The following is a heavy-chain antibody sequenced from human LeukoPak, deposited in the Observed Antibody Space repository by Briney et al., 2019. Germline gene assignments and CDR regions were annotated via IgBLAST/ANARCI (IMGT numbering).Heavy chain of an antibody. Sequence: PSETLSLTCAVYGGSFSGYYWSWIRQPPGKGLEWIGEINHSGSTNYNPSLKSRVTISVDTSKNQFSLKLSSVTAADTAVYYCARGYGDYDYFDYWGQGTLVTVSS. CDR1: GGSFSGYY. J-gene: IGHJ4*02. D-gene: IGHD4-17*01. CDR3: ARGYGDYDYFDY. CDR2: INHSGST. V-gene: IGHV4-34*01.